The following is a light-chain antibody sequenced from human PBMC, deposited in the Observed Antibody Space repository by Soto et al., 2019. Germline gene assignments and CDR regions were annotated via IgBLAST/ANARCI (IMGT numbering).Light chain of an antibody. J-gene: IGKJ1*01. CDR1: QNIDNK. Sequence: EIVMTQSPATLSVSPGERATLSCRASQNIDNKLVWYQQKPGQVPRLLISDASTRATGIPARFSGSGSGTEFTLTISSLQSEDFAFYYCQQFHYWWTFGQGTKVEIK. V-gene: IGKV3-15*01. CDR2: DAS. CDR3: QQFHYWWT.